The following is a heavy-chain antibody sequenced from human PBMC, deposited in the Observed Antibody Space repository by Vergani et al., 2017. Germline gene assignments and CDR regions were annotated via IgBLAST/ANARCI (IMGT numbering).Heavy chain of an antibody. D-gene: IGHD3-10*01. CDR2: INPNSGGT. J-gene: IGHJ5*02. CDR1: GYTFTGYY. Sequence: QVQLVQSGAEVQKPGASVKVSCKASGYTFTGYYMHWVRQAPGQGLAWMGWINPNSGGTNYAQKFQGRVTMTRDTAISTAYMELSRLRSDDTAVYYCARSITMVRGDSGGFDPWGQGTLVTVSS. V-gene: IGHV1-2*02. CDR3: ARSITMVRGDSGGFDP.